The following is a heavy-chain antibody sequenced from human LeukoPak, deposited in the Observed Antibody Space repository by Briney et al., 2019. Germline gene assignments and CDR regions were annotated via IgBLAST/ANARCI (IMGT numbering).Heavy chain of an antibody. D-gene: IGHD3-22*01. V-gene: IGHV3-30*18. CDR2: ISYDGSNK. J-gene: IGHJ4*02. CDR1: GFTFSTSG. Sequence: PGGSLRLSCAASGFTFSTSGMHWVRQAPGKGLEWVAVISYDGSNKYYADSVKGRFTISRDNSKNTLYLQMNSLRAEDTAVYYCAKTPDSSGYDYYFDYWGQGTLVTVSS. CDR3: AKTPDSSGYDYYFDY.